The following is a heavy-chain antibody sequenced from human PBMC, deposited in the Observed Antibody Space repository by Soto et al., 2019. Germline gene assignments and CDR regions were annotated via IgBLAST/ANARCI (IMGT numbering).Heavy chain of an antibody. V-gene: IGHV1-69*13. CDR1: GGTFSSYA. Sequence: SVKVSCKASGGTFSSYAISWVRQAPGQGLEWMGGIIPIFGTANYAQKFQGRVTITADESTSTAYMELSSLRSEDTAVYYCAREDYDFWSGYPWFDPWGQGTLVTVSS. CDR2: IIPIFGTA. D-gene: IGHD3-3*01. J-gene: IGHJ5*02. CDR3: AREDYDFWSGYPWFDP.